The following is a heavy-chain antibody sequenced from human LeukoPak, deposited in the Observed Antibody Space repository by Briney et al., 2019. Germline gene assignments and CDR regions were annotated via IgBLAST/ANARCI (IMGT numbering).Heavy chain of an antibody. D-gene: IGHD3-16*01. Sequence: GGSLRLSCVGSGFTSIAYALTWARQAPGRGLEWVSGISGGGVTTYYADSVKGRFTISRDNSKNTLYLQMNSLRADDTAIYYCARNQQLGGHSYYYYGMDVWGQGTTVTVSS. CDR3: ARNQQLGGHSYYYYGMDV. CDR1: GFTSIAYA. CDR2: ISGGGVTT. V-gene: IGHV3-23*01. J-gene: IGHJ6*02.